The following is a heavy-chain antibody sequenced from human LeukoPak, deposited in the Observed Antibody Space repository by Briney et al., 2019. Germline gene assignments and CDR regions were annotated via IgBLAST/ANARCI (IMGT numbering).Heavy chain of an antibody. D-gene: IGHD3-22*01. CDR1: GFTFSDYY. J-gene: IGHJ4*02. CDR2: ISSSSSYT. CDR3: AKGGYYERPWYFDY. V-gene: IGHV3-11*06. Sequence: GGSLRLSCTASGFTFSDYYMSWIRQAPGKGLEWVSYISSSSSYTKYADSVKGRFTISRDNARNSLYLQMNSLRAEDTAVYYCAKGGYYERPWYFDYWGQGTLVTVSS.